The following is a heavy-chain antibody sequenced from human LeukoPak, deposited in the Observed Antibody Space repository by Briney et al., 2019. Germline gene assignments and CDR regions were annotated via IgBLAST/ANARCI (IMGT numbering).Heavy chain of an antibody. D-gene: IGHD6-13*01. CDR2: ISYDGSNK. Sequence: GGSLRLSCAASGFTFSSYAMHWVCQAPGKGLEWVAVISYDGSNKYYADSVKGRFTISRDNSKNTLYLQMNSLRAEDTAVYYCARASIAAAGTVDYWGQGTLVTVSS. CDR1: GFTFSSYA. J-gene: IGHJ4*02. CDR3: ARASIAAAGTVDY. V-gene: IGHV3-30-3*01.